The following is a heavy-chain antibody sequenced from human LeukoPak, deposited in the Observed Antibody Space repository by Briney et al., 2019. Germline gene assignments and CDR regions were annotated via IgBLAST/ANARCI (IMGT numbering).Heavy chain of an antibody. CDR2: SSAYNGNT. Sequence: ASVKVSCKASGYTFTTYGINCVRQAPGQGLEWMGWSSAYNGNTNYAQKLQGRVTMTTDTSTSTAYMELRSLRSDDTAVYYCARVRLRDGYNFHYYYYYLDVWGKGTTVTVSS. CDR3: ARVRLRDGYNFHYYYYYLDV. J-gene: IGHJ6*03. V-gene: IGHV1-18*01. CDR1: GYTFTTYG. D-gene: IGHD5-24*01.